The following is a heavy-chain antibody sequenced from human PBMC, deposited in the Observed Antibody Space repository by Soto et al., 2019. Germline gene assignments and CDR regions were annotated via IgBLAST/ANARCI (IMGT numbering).Heavy chain of an antibody. Sequence: SSXRMYLTGTVSGGSITSDYSCWSVNRQPPGEGLEWIGHIFDSGTTYTNPSLRSQVAISLDTSKNHFSLTLSYVTAADTAVYYCARGPSGDKVHYWGQGALVTVSS. D-gene: IGHD7-27*01. CDR2: IFDSGTT. CDR3: ARGPSGDKVHY. CDR1: GGSITSDYSC. V-gene: IGHV4-30-4*01. J-gene: IGHJ4*02.